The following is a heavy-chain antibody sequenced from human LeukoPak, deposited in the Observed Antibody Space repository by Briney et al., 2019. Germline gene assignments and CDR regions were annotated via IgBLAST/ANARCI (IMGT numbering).Heavy chain of an antibody. Sequence: GGSLRLSCAASGFTFSSYWMSWVRQAPGKGLEWVANINKVGGEKFYVDSVKGRFTISRDNAKNSLYLQMNSLRAEDTAVYYCARQGAGYDEPIDYWGQGTLVTVSS. D-gene: IGHD5-12*01. J-gene: IGHJ4*02. V-gene: IGHV3-7*01. CDR3: ARQGAGYDEPIDY. CDR2: INKVGGEK. CDR1: GFTFSSYW.